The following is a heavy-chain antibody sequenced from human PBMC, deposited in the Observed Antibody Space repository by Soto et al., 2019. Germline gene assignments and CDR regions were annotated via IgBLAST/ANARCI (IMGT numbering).Heavy chain of an antibody. Sequence: GGSLRLSCAASVFAFSDYSMNWVRQGPGKGLECVSAISVGAGYTYYADSVKGRFTISRDNSKNTLYLQMKSLRADDTAIYYCAKSYRITLVRGVTEYWAQGTMVTLSS. CDR3: AKSYRITLVRGVTEY. J-gene: IGHJ4*02. CDR1: VFAFSDYS. D-gene: IGHD3-10*01. CDR2: ISVGAGYT. V-gene: IGHV3-23*01.